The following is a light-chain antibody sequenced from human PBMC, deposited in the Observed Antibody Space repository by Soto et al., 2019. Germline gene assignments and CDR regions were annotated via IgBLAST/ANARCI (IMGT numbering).Light chain of an antibody. J-gene: IGKJ1*01. V-gene: IGKV3-20*01. CDR1: QRVSSTC. CDR3: QQYGTSPQT. CDR2: GAS. Sequence: EIVLTQSPGTLSLSAGERATLSCRASQRVSSTCLAWYQQKPGQAPRLLIYGASSRATAIPDRFSGSGSGTDFTLTISRLEPEDFAVYYCQQYGTSPQTFGQGTKV.